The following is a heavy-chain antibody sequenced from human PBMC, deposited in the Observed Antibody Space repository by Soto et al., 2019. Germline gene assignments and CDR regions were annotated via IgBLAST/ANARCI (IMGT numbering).Heavy chain of an antibody. V-gene: IGHV3-23*01. D-gene: IGHD2-15*01. CDR1: GFTFSSYA. J-gene: IGHJ4*02. CDR2: IRGSGGST. Sequence: GGSLRLSCAASGFTFSSYAMSWVRQAPGRGLEWVSGIRGSGGSTYYADSVKGRFSISRDNSRNTLYLQMISLRADDTAIYYCAKGPRDTVVLADATLWGQGALVNV. CDR3: AKGPRDTVVLADATL.